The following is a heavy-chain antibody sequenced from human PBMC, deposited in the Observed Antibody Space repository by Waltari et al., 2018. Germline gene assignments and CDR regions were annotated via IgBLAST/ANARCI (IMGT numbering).Heavy chain of an antibody. CDR1: GGSISSYS. CDR3: ARPSKPYWYFDL. Sequence: QVQLQESGPGLVKPSETLSLTCTVSGGSISSYSWSWIRQPPGKVLEWIGYIYYSGSTNYNPSLKSRVTISVDTSKNQFSLKLSSVTAADTAVYYCARPSKPYWYFDLWGRGTLVTVSS. CDR2: IYYSGST. J-gene: IGHJ2*01. D-gene: IGHD4-4*01. V-gene: IGHV4-59*01.